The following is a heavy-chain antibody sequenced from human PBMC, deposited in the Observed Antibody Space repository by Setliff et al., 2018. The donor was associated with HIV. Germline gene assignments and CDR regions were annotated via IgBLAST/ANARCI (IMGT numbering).Heavy chain of an antibody. CDR2: IRISSTTYT. V-gene: IGHV3-11*05. D-gene: IGHD2-15*01. CDR3: AKDISCTGGSCKNFDY. J-gene: IGHJ4*02. Sequence: PGGSLRLSCAASGFTFSDYYMSWIRQAPGKGLEWVSNIRISSTTYTNYADSVKGRFTISRDNAKNSLYLQVNSLRAEDTAVYYCAKDISCTGGSCKNFDYWGQGTLVTVSS. CDR1: GFTFSDYY.